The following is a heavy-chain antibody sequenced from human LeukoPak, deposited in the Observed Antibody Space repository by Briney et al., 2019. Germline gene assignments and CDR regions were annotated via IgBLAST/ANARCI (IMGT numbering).Heavy chain of an antibody. J-gene: IGHJ6*03. CDR3: AKYDIVVVPAAEPYYYMDV. CDR1: GFTFSSYA. V-gene: IGHV3-23*01. D-gene: IGHD2-2*01. CDR2: ISGSGGST. Sequence: LTGGSLRLSCAASGFTFSSYAMSWVRQAPGKGLEWVSAISGSGGSTYYADSVKGRFTISRDNSKNTLYLQMNSLRAEDTAVYYCAKYDIVVVPAAEPYYYMDVWGKGTTVTVSS.